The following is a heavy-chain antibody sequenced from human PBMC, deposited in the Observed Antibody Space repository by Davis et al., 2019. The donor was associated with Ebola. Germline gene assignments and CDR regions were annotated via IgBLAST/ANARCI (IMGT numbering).Heavy chain of an antibody. CDR2: ISSSGSTI. CDR3: ARGLTAFPSYYYYYGMDV. CDR1: GFTFSSYE. D-gene: IGHD3-9*01. J-gene: IGHJ6*02. Sequence: PGGSLRLSCAASGFTFSSYEMNWVRQAPGKGLEWVSYISSSGSTIYYADSVKGRFTISRDNAKNSLYLQMNSLRAKDTAVYYCARGLTAFPSYYYYYGMDVWGQGTTVTVSS. V-gene: IGHV3-48*03.